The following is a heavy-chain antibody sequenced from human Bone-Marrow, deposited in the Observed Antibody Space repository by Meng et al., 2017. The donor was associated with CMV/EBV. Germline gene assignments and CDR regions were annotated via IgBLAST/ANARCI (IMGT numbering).Heavy chain of an antibody. V-gene: IGHV4-59*01. D-gene: IGHD3-3*01. J-gene: IGHJ5*02. CDR2: IYYNGNT. CDR3: ARGSGFDP. CDR1: GGSTSSYY. Sequence: SETLSLTCTVSGGSTSSYYWNWIRQSPGKGLEWIGYIYYNGNTNYNPSLKSRVTKSVDTSKNQFSLKLSSMTAADTAVYYCARGSGFDPWGQGTLVTVSS.